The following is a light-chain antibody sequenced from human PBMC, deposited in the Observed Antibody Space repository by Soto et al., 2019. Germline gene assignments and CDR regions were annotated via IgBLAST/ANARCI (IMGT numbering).Light chain of an antibody. CDR1: QSVSSSY. V-gene: IGKV3-20*01. CDR3: QQYDTSPWT. CDR2: GAS. Sequence: DIVLTQSPGTLSLSPGERAALSCRASQSVSSSYLIWYQQKPGQAPRLLISGASSRATGIPDRFSSSGSGTDFTLTISRLEPEDFALYHCQQYDTSPWTFGQGTKVDI. J-gene: IGKJ1*01.